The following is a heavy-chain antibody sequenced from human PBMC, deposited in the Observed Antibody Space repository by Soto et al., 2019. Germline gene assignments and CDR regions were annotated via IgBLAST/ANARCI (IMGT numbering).Heavy chain of an antibody. CDR2: ISVYNGNT. J-gene: IGHJ4*02. CDR1: GYTFTNSG. CDR3: ARVGGVRGYHYVNAFDY. V-gene: IGHV1-18*01. Sequence: QVQLVQSAAEVEKPGASVRVSCKASGYTFTNSGINWVRQAPGQGLEWMGWISVYNGNTNYAQNFQGRVTMTTDTSTSTAYMELRSLRSDDTAIYYCARVGGVRGYHYVNAFDYWGQGTLVTVSS. D-gene: IGHD6-25*01.